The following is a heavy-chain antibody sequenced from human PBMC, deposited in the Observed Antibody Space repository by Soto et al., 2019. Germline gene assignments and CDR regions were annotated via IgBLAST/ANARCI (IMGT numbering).Heavy chain of an antibody. J-gene: IGHJ4*02. CDR2: IQHDGGET. D-gene: IGHD3-16*01. Sequence: PVGSLRLSCGASGFTFSSYWMSWVRQAPGKALECVANIQHDGGETFYVDSVKGRFTISRDNSNNTLYLQMDRLGVEDTAVYYCARGTSHYYYAHVWYWGLGALVTVSS. V-gene: IGHV3-7*03. CDR3: ARGTSHYYYAHVWY. CDR1: GFTFSSYW.